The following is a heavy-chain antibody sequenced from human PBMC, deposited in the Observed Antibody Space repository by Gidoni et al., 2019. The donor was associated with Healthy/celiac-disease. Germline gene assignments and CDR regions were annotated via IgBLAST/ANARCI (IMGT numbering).Heavy chain of an antibody. J-gene: IGHJ4*02. D-gene: IGHD1-26*01. CDR2: IKPKADDRTA. Sequence: EVQLVESGGGLVTPGGSLSLSCAASGFTFRNAWMNWVRQAPGKGLEWVGHIKPKADDRTADYAAPVKGRFTISRDDSKHTLYLRMNSLKTEDTAVYYCTSDGVVGPTDIDYWGQGTLVTVSS. V-gene: IGHV3-15*07. CDR3: TSDGVVGPTDIDY. CDR1: GFTFRNAW.